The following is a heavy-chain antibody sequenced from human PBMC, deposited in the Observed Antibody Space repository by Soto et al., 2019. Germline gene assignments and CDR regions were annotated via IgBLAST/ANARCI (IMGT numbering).Heavy chain of an antibody. J-gene: IGHJ4*02. CDR1: GGTFNTYA. V-gene: IGHV1-69*01. CDR2: ILPMFDRP. Sequence: QVHLVQSETEVKQPGSAVRVSCKASGGTFNTYAMNWVRQAPGQGLEWMGGILPMFDRPRYAQKFQGRVTITVDEPTTTAYMELSSLRSDDTAVYYCTRSIGSGGVIGGFDYWGQGTLVTVSS. CDR3: TRSIGSGGVIGGFDY. D-gene: IGHD3-16*02.